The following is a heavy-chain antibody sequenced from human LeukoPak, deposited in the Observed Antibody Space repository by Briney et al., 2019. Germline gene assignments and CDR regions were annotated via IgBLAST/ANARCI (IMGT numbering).Heavy chain of an antibody. V-gene: IGHV4-39*01. CDR1: GGSISSSSYY. Sequence: SETLSLTCTVSGGSISSSSYYWGWIRQPPGKGLEWIGSIYYSGSTYYNPSLKSRVTISVDTSKNQFSLKLSSVTAADTAVYYCARQGSYCSSTSCYSWYFDLWGRGTLVTVSS. D-gene: IGHD2-2*02. CDR3: ARQGSYCSSTSCYSWYFDL. CDR2: IYYSGST. J-gene: IGHJ2*01.